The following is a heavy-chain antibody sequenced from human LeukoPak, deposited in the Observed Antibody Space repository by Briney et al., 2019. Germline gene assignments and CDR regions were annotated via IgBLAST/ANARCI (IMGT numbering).Heavy chain of an antibody. CDR2: IYPGDSET. CDR1: GYSFTSYW. V-gene: IGHV5-51*01. Sequence: GESLKISCKGSGYSFTSYWIGWVRQMPGKGLEWMGIIYPGDSETRYSPSFQGQVTMSADKSISTAYLQWSSLKASDTAMNYCARRRHDTEISYRNWYFDNWGQGTLVTVSS. CDR3: ARRRHDTEISYRNWYFDN. J-gene: IGHJ4*02. D-gene: IGHD1-26*01.